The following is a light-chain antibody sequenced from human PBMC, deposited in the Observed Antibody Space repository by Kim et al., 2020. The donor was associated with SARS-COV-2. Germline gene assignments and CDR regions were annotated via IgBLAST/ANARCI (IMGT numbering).Light chain of an antibody. CDR3: QSYDSSNWV. CDR2: GDN. J-gene: IGLJ3*02. Sequence: GKTVTLSCTRGSGSIASNYVQWYQQRPGSSPTTVIYGDNQRPSGVPDRFSGSIDSSSNSASLTISGLKTEDEADYYCQSYDSSNWVFGGGTQLTVL. CDR1: SGSIASNY. V-gene: IGLV6-57*01.